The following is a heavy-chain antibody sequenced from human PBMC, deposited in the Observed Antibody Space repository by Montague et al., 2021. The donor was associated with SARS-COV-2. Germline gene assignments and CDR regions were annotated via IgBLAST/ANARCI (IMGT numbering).Heavy chain of an antibody. CDR3: ASGRRPVVVPGAGPAGRAFDI. CDR2: VNQRGKT. D-gene: IGHD2-2*01. V-gene: IGHV4-34*01. J-gene: IGHJ3*02. Sequence: SETLSLTCAILGACYTNSYWSRTRQNPGNALEWNGEVNQRGKTIYNPSVKSGVTISEDTSKNQFYLRLNSVTAADKAVYYGASGRRPVVVPGAGPAGRAFDIRGQGTMVTFS. CDR1: GACYTNSY.